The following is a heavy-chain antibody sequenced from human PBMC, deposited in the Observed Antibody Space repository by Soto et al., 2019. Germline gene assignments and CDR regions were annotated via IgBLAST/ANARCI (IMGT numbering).Heavy chain of an antibody. CDR1: GCTFSSYA. J-gene: IGHJ2*01. CDR2: IIPIFGTA. CDR3: ARAAAPIILWHCCYDL. Sequence: SVRVSCKAPGCTFSSYAIRWVRQAPGQVLERMGGIIPIFGTANYAQKFQGRVTITADKSTSTAYMELSSLRSEDTAVYYCARAAAPIILWHCCYDLWGRRTLVTVSS. V-gene: IGHV1-69*06. D-gene: IGHD2-15*01.